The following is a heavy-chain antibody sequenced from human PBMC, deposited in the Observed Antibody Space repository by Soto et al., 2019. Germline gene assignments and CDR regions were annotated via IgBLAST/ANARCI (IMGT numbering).Heavy chain of an antibody. V-gene: IGHV3-23*01. J-gene: IGHJ2*01. Sequence: EVQLLESGGNLVQPGGSLRLSCAASGLTFSNYAMSWVRQAPGKGLEWVSAISGGGLSTYYADSVKGRFTISRDNSRNTLFLQMSALRAEDTAVYYCAITPNCGRDCSADSYWFFDLWGRGTLVTVYS. CDR1: GLTFSNYA. D-gene: IGHD2-21*02. CDR3: AITPNCGRDCSADSYWFFDL. CDR2: ISGGGLST.